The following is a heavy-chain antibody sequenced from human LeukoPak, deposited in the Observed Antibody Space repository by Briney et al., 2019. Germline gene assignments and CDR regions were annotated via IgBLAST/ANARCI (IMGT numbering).Heavy chain of an antibody. CDR2: VYHLGTT. V-gene: IGHV4-34*01. D-gene: IGHD1-14*01. CDR1: GGSFNSYY. CDR3: ARGVFPGIPRKNYFDP. Sequence: SETLSLTCAVYGGSFNSYYWTWVRQPPGKGLEWIGEVYHLGTTAYNPSLESRVTISVDTSKNQFSLRLNSVTAADTAVYYCARGVFPGIPRKNYFDPWGQGILVTVSP. J-gene: IGHJ5*02.